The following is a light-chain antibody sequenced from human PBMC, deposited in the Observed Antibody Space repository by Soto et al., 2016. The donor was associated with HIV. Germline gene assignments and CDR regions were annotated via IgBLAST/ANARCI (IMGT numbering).Light chain of an antibody. J-gene: IGLJ2*01. CDR3: QSADSSGTSSVV. Sequence: SYELTQPPSVSVAPGKTARFTCGGDNIGSKTVHWYQQKPGQAPMVVIYKDNERPSGIPERFSGSSSGTTVTLTISGVQAEDEADYYCQSADSSGTSSVVFGGGTKLTVL. V-gene: IGLV3-25*03. CDR2: KDN. CDR1: NIGSKT.